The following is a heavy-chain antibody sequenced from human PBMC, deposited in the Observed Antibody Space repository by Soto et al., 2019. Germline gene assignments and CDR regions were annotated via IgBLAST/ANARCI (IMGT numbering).Heavy chain of an antibody. V-gene: IGHV3-53*02. J-gene: IGHJ3*02. D-gene: IGHD3-10*01. CDR2: LYSGGST. Sequence: EVQLVETGGGLIQPGGSLRLSCAASGLTVSSNYMNWVRQAPGKGLEWVSVLYSGGSTHYAGSVKGRFIISRDNSKNTLSLQMNRLRVEATAVYYCARDRPGDEGDGFDIWGHGTMVTVSS. CDR1: GLTVSSNY. CDR3: ARDRPGDEGDGFDI.